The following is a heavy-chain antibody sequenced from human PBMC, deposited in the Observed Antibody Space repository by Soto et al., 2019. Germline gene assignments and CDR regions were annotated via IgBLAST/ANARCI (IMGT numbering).Heavy chain of an antibody. CDR1: GFTFSSYS. Sequence: EVQLVESGGGLVQPGGSLRLSCAASGFTFSSYSMNWVRQAPGKGLEWVSYISSSSSTIYYADSVKGRFTISRDSAKNSLYLQMNRLRAEDTAVYYCARDLCSSTSCYDDYYYYYMDVWGKGTTVTVSS. CDR2: ISSSSSTI. J-gene: IGHJ6*03. D-gene: IGHD2-2*01. CDR3: ARDLCSSTSCYDDYYYYYMDV. V-gene: IGHV3-48*01.